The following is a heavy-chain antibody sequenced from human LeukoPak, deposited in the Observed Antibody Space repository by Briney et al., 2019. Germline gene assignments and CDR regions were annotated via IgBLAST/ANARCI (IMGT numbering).Heavy chain of an antibody. Sequence: GESLKISCKGSGYTFTSYWIGWVRQMPGKGLEWMGIIYPGDSNISYSPSFEGQVTISADKSISTAYLQWSSLKASDTAMYYCETTEGPFGNYFDYWGQGTLVTVSS. CDR2: IYPGDSNI. J-gene: IGHJ4*02. CDR1: GYTFTSYW. V-gene: IGHV5-51*01. D-gene: IGHD3-3*01. CDR3: ETTEGPFGNYFDY.